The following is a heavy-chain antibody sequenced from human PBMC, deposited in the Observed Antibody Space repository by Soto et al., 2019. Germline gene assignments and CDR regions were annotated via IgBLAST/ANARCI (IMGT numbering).Heavy chain of an antibody. J-gene: IGHJ4*02. V-gene: IGHV3-30*18. D-gene: IGHD3-10*01. CDR1: GFTFSSYG. CDR2: ISYDGSKE. CDR3: VKDYLYGSGSYYAQKKIDY. Sequence: GGSLRLSCAASGFTFSSYGMHCVRQAPGKGLEWVAVISYDGSKEYYADSVKGRFTISRDNSKNTLYLQMNSLRAEDTAVYYCVKDYLYGSGSYYAQKKIDYWGQGTLVTVSS.